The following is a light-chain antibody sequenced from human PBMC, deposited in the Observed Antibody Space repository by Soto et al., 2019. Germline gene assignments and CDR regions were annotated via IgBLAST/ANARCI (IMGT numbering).Light chain of an antibody. CDR1: NIGSKS. V-gene: IGLV3-21*04. J-gene: IGLJ2*01. CDR2: YDT. Sequence: VLTQPPSMSVAPGKTARITCGGNNIGSKSVHWFQQKSGQAPVLVIYYDTGRPSGIPERFSGSNFGDTATLTISRVAVGDEADYYCQVWDRSSDHVIFGGGTKLTVL. CDR3: QVWDRSSDHVI.